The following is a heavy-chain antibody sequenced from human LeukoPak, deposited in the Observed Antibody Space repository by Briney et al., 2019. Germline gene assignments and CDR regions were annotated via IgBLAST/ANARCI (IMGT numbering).Heavy chain of an antibody. Sequence: GGSLRLSCAASGFTFSSYAMSWVRQAPGKGLEWVSAISGSGGSTYYADSVKGRFTISRDNSKNTLYLQMNSLRAEDTAVYYCAEDQGGYLTSEYFQHWGQGTLVTVSS. CDR1: GFTFSSYA. CDR2: ISGSGGST. D-gene: IGHD5-12*01. J-gene: IGHJ1*01. V-gene: IGHV3-23*01. CDR3: AEDQGGYLTSEYFQH.